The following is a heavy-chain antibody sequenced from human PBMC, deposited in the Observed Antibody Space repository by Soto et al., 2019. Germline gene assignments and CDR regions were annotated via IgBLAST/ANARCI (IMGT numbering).Heavy chain of an antibody. D-gene: IGHD3-10*01. CDR2: FYSLGTT. CDR3: ATGRYSYGSEY. Sequence: QVQLQESGPGLVKSSETLSLTCTISGGSINDYYWSWIRQSPGKGLEWIGYFYSLGTTNYNPSLKSRVTISRDTSKREYSLTLSFVTAADTAVYYCATGRYSYGSEYWGQGALVIVSS. J-gene: IGHJ4*02. CDR1: GGSINDYY. V-gene: IGHV4-59*01.